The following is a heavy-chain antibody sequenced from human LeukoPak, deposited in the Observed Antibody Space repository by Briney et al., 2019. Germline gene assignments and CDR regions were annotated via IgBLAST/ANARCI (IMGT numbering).Heavy chain of an antibody. Sequence: HAGGSLRLSCAASGFPFSSHAMGWVRQAPGKGLEWVSGISDSGGGRYYADSVKGRFTVSRDNDKNMFYLQMDSLRAEDTAVFYCAKGQTYSSSWFYFDFWGQGTLVTVSS. CDR2: ISDSGGGR. V-gene: IGHV3-23*01. CDR3: AKGQTYSSSWFYFDF. CDR1: GFPFSSHA. J-gene: IGHJ4*02. D-gene: IGHD6-13*01.